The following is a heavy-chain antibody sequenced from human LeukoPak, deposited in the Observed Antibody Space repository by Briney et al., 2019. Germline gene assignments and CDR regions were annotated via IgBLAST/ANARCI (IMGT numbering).Heavy chain of an antibody. D-gene: IGHD3-22*01. CDR3: ARGSGYFDSRGYSTAEENFDY. V-gene: IGHV1-8*03. Sequence: ASVKVSCKASGYTFTSYDINWVRQATGQGLEWMGWMNPNSGNTGYAQKLQGRVTITRNISISTAYMELSGLRSEDTAVYYCARGSGYFDSRGYSTAEENFDYWGQGTLVTVSS. J-gene: IGHJ4*02. CDR2: MNPNSGNT. CDR1: GYTFTSYD.